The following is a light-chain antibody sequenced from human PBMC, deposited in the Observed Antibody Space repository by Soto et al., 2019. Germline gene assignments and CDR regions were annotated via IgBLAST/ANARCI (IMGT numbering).Light chain of an antibody. CDR3: QQYNNWPPGRT. Sequence: EIVMPQSPATLSVSPGVRATLSCRASQSVSSNLAWYQQKPGQAPRLLIYGASTRVTGIPARFSGSGSGTEFTLTISSLQSEDFAVYYCQQYNNWPPGRTFGQGTKVEIK. J-gene: IGKJ1*01. CDR1: QSVSSN. V-gene: IGKV3-15*01. CDR2: GAS.